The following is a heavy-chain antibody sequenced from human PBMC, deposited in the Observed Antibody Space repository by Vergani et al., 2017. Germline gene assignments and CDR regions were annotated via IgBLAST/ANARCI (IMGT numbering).Heavy chain of an antibody. J-gene: IGHJ4*02. Sequence: QVQLVQSGAEVKKPGASVKVSCKASGYTFTSYGITWVRQAPGQGLEWMGWISADNGNTNYAQKPQGRVTMTTDTTTSTAYMELRSLRSDDTAVYYCARVLRSSWRKRWVDKYYFDDWGEGTLVTVSS. CDR3: ARVLRSSWRKRWVDKYYFDD. CDR2: ISADNGNT. V-gene: IGHV1-18*01. D-gene: IGHD6-13*01. CDR1: GYTFTSYG.